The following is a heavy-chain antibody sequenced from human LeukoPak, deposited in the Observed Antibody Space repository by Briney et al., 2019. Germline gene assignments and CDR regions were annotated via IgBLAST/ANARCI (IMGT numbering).Heavy chain of an antibody. CDR2: INPSGGST. D-gene: IGHD3-3*01. J-gene: IGHJ5*02. CDR1: GYTFTSYY. Sequence: ASVKVSCKASGYTFTSYYMHWVRQAPGQGLEWMGIINPSGGSTSYAQKFQGRVTMTRDTSTSTVYMELSSLRSEDTAVHYCARDWKPIWSHTENWFDPWGQGTLVTVSS. V-gene: IGHV1-46*01. CDR3: ARDWKPIWSHTENWFDP.